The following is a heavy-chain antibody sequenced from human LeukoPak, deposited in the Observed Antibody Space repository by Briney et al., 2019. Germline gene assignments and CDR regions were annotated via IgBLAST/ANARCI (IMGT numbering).Heavy chain of an antibody. V-gene: IGHV3-7*01. Sequence: GGSLRLSCAASGFTVSSNYMSWVRQAPGKGLGWVANIKQDGSEKYYVDSVKGRFTISRDNAKNSLYLQMNSLRAEDTAVYYCARDVTHWGQGTLVTVSS. CDR2: IKQDGSEK. J-gene: IGHJ4*02. CDR3: ARDVTH. CDR1: GFTVSSNY.